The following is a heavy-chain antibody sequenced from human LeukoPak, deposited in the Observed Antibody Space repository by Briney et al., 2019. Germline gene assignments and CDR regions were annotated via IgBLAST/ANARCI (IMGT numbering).Heavy chain of an antibody. CDR1: GGSISSSSSC. D-gene: IGHD6-13*01. CDR2: MYYSGST. Sequence: ASETLSLTCTVSGGSISSSSSCWGWIRQPPGKGLERIGSMYYSGSTHYNPSLKSRVTMSIDTTKNQFSLKLSSVTAADTAVYYCARDPVAAPGTFFDYWGQGTLVTVSS. CDR3: ARDPVAAPGTFFDY. V-gene: IGHV4-39*07. J-gene: IGHJ4*02.